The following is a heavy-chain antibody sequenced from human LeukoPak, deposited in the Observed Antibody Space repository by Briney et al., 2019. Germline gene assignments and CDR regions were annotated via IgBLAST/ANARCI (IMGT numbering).Heavy chain of an antibody. D-gene: IGHD3-10*01. CDR1: GGSIKSYY. J-gene: IGHJ5*02. Sequence: SETLSLTCTVSGGSIKSYYWSWIRQSPGKGLELIGYIHASGSTHYNPSFTSRVTISVDMSNNLFSLKLTSVTTADTAIYCARKGEHYYATGKLWPAWFDLWGQGNLVTVSS. CDR3: ARKGEHYYATGKLWPAWFDL. CDR2: IHASGST. V-gene: IGHV4-59*01.